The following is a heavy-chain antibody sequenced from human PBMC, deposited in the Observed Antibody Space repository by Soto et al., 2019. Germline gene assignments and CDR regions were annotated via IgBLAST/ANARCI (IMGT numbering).Heavy chain of an antibody. CDR1: GFTFSASA. CDR3: VRRGHRNSEAFDV. J-gene: IGHJ3*01. Sequence: QLVESGGGLVQAWGSLKPSLAASGFTFSASALHLVRQASGRGVGGVGLVRNKADGYTTTYTASLKDRFTISRDDSKNTAYLQMNSLRTEDTAMYYCVRRGHRNSEAFDVWGPGTRVTVSS. V-gene: IGHV3-73*01. D-gene: IGHD3-10*01. CDR2: VRNKADGYTT.